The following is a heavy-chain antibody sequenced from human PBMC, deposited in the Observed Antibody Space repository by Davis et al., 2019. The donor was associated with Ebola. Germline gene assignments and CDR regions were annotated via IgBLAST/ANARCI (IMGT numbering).Heavy chain of an antibody. CDR3: ARDRKRNDYDSYFDY. CDR1: GDSVSSRF. V-gene: IGHV4-59*02. Sequence: SETLSLTCTVSGDSVSSRFWSWIRQTPGKGLEWIGSISYSGNTNSNPSLKSRVVISLDTSKHQFSLRLTSLSAADTALYYCARDRKRNDYDSYFDYWGQGTLVTVSS. CDR2: ISYSGNT. D-gene: IGHD1-1*01. J-gene: IGHJ4*02.